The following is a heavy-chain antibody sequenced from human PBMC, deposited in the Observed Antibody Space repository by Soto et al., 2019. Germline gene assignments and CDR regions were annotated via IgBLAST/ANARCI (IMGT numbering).Heavy chain of an antibody. CDR1: GGSMTSNSYY. CDR3: ARLFDFGDYEAFEI. D-gene: IGHD4-17*01. Sequence: LSLTCTVSGGSMTSNSYYWGWVRQTPGKGLEYIGSIHYRGSTRYNKSLKSRVAISVDTSKNTFSLRVTSVTAADTAMYFCARLFDFGDYEAFEIWGQGTMVTVSS. V-gene: IGHV4-39*02. CDR2: IHYRGST. J-gene: IGHJ3*02.